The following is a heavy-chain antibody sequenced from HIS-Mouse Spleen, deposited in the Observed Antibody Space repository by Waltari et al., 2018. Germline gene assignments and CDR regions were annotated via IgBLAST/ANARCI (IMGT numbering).Heavy chain of an antibody. CDR2: ISSGGST. CDR3: ARDYGGFRGYFDY. J-gene: IGHJ4*02. CDR1: GFTVSSNY. D-gene: IGHD3-16*01. V-gene: IGHV3-53*01. Sequence: EVQLVESGGGLIQPGGSLRLSCAASGFTVSSNYLSWVRQAQGKGLEWVSVISSGGSTYYADSVKGRFTISRDNSKNTLYLQMNSLRAEDTAVYYCARDYGGFRGYFDYWGQGTLVTVSS.